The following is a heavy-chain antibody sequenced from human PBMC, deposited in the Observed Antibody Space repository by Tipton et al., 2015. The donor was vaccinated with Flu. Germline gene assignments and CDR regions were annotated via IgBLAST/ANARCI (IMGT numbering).Heavy chain of an antibody. V-gene: IGHV3-48*02. CDR2: IHSSSNTI. CDR1: GFTFSTYN. CDR3: ARDFYASGSFTFDS. J-gene: IGHJ4*02. D-gene: IGHD3-10*01. Sequence: SLRLSCAASGFTFSTYNMNWVRQAPGKGLEWLSYIHSSSNTIYYADSVKGRFTISRDNAKNSLYLQMNRLRDEDTAVYYCARDFYASGSFTFDSWGQGTLVTVS.